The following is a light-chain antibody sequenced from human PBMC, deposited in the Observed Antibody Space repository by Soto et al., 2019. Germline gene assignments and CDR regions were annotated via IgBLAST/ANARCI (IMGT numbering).Light chain of an antibody. V-gene: IGLV2-14*01. Sequence: QSALTQPASVSGSPGQSITISCTGTSSDVGGYNYVSWYQQHPGKAPKLMIYEVSNRPSGVSNRFSGSKSGNTASLTISGLQAVDEADYYCSSYTSSSYVVFGAGTKLTVL. CDR2: EVS. J-gene: IGLJ2*01. CDR3: SSYTSSSYVV. CDR1: SSDVGGYNY.